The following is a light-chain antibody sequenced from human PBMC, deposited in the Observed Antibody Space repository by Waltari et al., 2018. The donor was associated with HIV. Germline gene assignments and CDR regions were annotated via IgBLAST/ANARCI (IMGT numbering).Light chain of an antibody. CDR1: NIGSER. Sequence: SYVLTQPPSVSMAPGQTASITCGGNNIGSERVHWYQQKPGQAPVVVVYDDSDRPSGSPGRFSGSNAGDTATLTISRVEAGDEADYYCQVWHRSSDHWVFGGGTKLTVL. V-gene: IGLV3-21*02. CDR2: DDS. CDR3: QVWHRSSDHWV. J-gene: IGLJ3*02.